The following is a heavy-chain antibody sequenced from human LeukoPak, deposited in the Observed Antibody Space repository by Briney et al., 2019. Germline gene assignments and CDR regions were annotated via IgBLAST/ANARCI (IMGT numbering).Heavy chain of an antibody. Sequence: GGSLRLSCAASGFPFSSHWLSWFRQSPGKGLEWVAHIKQDGSEKYYVDSVKGRFTISRDNARNSQYLQMNSLRAEDTAVYYCASGSGWVFNNWGQGTLVTVSS. CDR2: IKQDGSEK. V-gene: IGHV3-7*01. J-gene: IGHJ4*02. D-gene: IGHD6-19*01. CDR1: GFPFSSHW. CDR3: ASGSGWVFNN.